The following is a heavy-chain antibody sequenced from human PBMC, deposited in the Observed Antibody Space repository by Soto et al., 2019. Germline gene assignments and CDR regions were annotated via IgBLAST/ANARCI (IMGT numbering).Heavy chain of an antibody. Sequence: GASVKVSCKVSGYTLTELSMHWVRQAPGKGLEWMGGFDPEDGETIYAQKIQGRVTMTEDTSTDTAYMKLSSLRSEDTAVYYCAIPAYDILTGYRGEDFDYWGQGTLVTVSS. J-gene: IGHJ4*02. CDR3: AIPAYDILTGYRGEDFDY. D-gene: IGHD3-9*01. V-gene: IGHV1-24*01. CDR1: GYTLTELS. CDR2: FDPEDGET.